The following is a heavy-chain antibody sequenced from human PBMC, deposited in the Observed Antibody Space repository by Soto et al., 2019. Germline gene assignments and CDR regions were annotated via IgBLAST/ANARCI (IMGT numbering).Heavy chain of an antibody. CDR3: ARGDTAPRTGRDWFDP. CDR1: GGSISSSNW. CDR2: IYHSGST. V-gene: IGHV4-4*02. D-gene: IGHD5-18*01. J-gene: IGHJ5*02. Sequence: QVQLQESGPGLVKPSGTLSLTCAVSGGSISSSNWWSWVRQPPGKGLEWIGEIYHSGSTNYNPSLKSRVTRSVDKSKNPFSLKLRSVTAAATAVYYCARGDTAPRTGRDWFDPWGQGTLVTVSS.